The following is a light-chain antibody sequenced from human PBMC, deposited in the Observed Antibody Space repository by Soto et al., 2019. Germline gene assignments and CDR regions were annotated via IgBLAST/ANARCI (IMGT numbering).Light chain of an antibody. CDR2: GAS. V-gene: IGKV3-15*01. CDR3: QHYNNWPPWT. Sequence: EIAMTQSPATLSVSPGEGATLSCRASQSVSSNLAWYQQKPGQAPRLLIYGASTRATGIPARFSGSGSGTEFTLTISSLQSEDFAVYYCQHYNNWPPWTFGQGTEVEIK. J-gene: IGKJ1*01. CDR1: QSVSSN.